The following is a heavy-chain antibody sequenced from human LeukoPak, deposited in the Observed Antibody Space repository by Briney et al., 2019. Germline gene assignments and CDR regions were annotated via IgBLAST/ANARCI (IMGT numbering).Heavy chain of an antibody. CDR3: AKDSKVSGTYNYGVESSCDQ. V-gene: IGHV3-30*18. J-gene: IGHJ4*02. D-gene: IGHD3-10*01. Sequence: PGGSLRLSCAASGFTFGAYGMHWVRQAPGKGLEWVAVLSFDGSKKYYIDSVKGRFSISRDNSKNTLYLQMNSLRAEDTALYDCAKDSKVSGTYNYGVESSCDQWGQGTLVTVSS. CDR1: GFTFGAYG. CDR2: LSFDGSKK.